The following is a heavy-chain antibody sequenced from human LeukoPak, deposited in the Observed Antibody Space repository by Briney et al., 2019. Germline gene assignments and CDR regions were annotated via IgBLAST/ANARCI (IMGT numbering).Heavy chain of an antibody. J-gene: IGHJ4*02. CDR3: ARGAPPDY. V-gene: IGHV3-30*04. Sequence: GGSLRLSWAASGFIFSDYAMYWVRQAPGKGLEWVAVMSYDGSNKHYADSVKGRFTISKDNSKNTLSLQMNSLGVEDTAVYYCARGAPPDYWGQGTLVTVSS. CDR2: MSYDGSNK. CDR1: GFIFSDYA.